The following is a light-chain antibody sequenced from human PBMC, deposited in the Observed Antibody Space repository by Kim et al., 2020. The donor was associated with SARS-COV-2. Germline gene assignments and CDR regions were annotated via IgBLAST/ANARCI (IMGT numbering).Light chain of an antibody. V-gene: IGKV3-20*01. CDR1: QSVSSNR. J-gene: IGKJ2*01. CDR2: GAS. Sequence: LSPGEGATLSCRASQSVSSNRLVWYQQKPGQAPRLLIFGASGRATGIPDRFSGSASGTDFSLSISRLDPEDFGVYYCQQYGTSPYTFGQGTNLEI. CDR3: QQYGTSPYT.